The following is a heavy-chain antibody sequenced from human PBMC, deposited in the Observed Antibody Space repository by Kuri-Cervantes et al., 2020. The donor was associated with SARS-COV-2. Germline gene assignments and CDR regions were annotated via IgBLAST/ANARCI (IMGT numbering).Heavy chain of an antibody. V-gene: IGHV3-23*01. Sequence: GSLKISCAASGFTFSSYAMSWVRQAPGKGLEWVSCIKGGSGTTYYAASVKGRFTVSRDNAKNTLYLLMSSLRVEDTAMYYCARDLGVAPDFWGQGTQVTVSS. CDR2: IKGGSGTT. D-gene: IGHD3-16*01. CDR3: ARDLGVAPDF. CDR1: GFTFSSYA. J-gene: IGHJ4*02.